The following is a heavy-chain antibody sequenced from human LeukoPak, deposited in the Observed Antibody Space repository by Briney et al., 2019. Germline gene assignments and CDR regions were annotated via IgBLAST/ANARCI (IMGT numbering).Heavy chain of an antibody. Sequence: GGSLRLSCAASGFTFSDSWMSWVRQAPGKGLEWVANMNQDGSAKGYVDSVKGRFTISRDNARNSLYLQMSRLRPENTAVYYCATYTHWVAGDVWGQGTTVTVSS. V-gene: IGHV3-7*01. D-gene: IGHD3-16*01. J-gene: IGHJ6*02. CDR2: MNQDGSAK. CDR3: ATYTHWVAGDV. CDR1: GFTFSDSW.